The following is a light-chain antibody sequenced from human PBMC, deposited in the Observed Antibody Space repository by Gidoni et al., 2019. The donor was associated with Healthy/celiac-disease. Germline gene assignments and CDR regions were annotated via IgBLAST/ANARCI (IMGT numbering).Light chain of an antibody. CDR3: QQYYSFPWT. V-gene: IGKV1D-8*01. J-gene: IGKJ1*01. CDR2: AAS. CDR1: QGISSY. Sequence: IRMTQSPSLLSASTGDRVTISCRTSQGISSYLAWYQQKPGKAPKLLIYAASTLQSGVPSRFSGSGSGTDFTLTISCLQHEDFATYYCQQYYSFPWTFGQGTKVEIK.